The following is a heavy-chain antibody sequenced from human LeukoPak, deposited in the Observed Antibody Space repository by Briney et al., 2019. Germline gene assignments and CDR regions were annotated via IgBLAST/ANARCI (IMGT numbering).Heavy chain of an antibody. D-gene: IGHD4-17*01. V-gene: IGHV4-61*02. CDR2: IYTSGST. CDR3: ARDRGYGLGY. CDR1: GGSISSGSYY. Sequence: SETLSLTCTVSGGSISSGSYYWSWIRQPAGKGLEWIGRIYTSGSTNYNPSLKSRVTMSVDTSKNQFSLKLSSVTAADTAVYYCARDRGYGLGYWGQGTLVTVSS. J-gene: IGHJ4*02.